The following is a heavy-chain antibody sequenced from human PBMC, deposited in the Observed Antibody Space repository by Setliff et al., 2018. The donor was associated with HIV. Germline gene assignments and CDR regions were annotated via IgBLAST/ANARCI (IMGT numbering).Heavy chain of an antibody. Sequence: SETLSLTCTVSGGSLSIHYWNWIRQPPGKGLEWIGNSYYSGRTNYNPSLKSRVTMSVDPSKDQFSLKVTSVTAADTAVYYCVRDRRELVHAFDIWGQGTMVTVSS. CDR1: GGSLSIHY. V-gene: IGHV4-59*11. CDR2: SYYSGRT. CDR3: VRDRRELVHAFDI. D-gene: IGHD6-6*01. J-gene: IGHJ3*02.